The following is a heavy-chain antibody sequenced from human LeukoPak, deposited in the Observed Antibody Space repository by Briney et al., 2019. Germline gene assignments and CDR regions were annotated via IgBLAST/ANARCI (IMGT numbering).Heavy chain of an antibody. CDR3: ARVVPVTTRWKSQYYFDY. CDR1: GGSISSYY. J-gene: IGHJ4*02. D-gene: IGHD4-11*01. Sequence: PSETLSLTCTVSGGSISSYYWSWIRQPPGKGLEWIGYIYYSGSTNYNPSLKSRVTISVDTSKNQFSLKLSSVTAADTAVYYCARVVPVTTRWKSQYYFDYWGQGTLVTVSS. V-gene: IGHV4-59*01. CDR2: IYYSGST.